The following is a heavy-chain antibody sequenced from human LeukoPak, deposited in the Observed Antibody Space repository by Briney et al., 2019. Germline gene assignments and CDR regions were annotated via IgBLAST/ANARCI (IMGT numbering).Heavy chain of an antibody. D-gene: IGHD3-22*01. CDR1: GGSISSYY. CDR3: ARESSSGYSDY. J-gene: IGHJ4*02. CDR2: IYYSGST. Sequence: ASETLSLTCTVSGGSISSYYWSWIRQPPGKGLEWIGYIYYSGSTNYNPSLKSRVTISVDTSKNQFSLKLSSVTAADTAVYYCARESSSGYSDYWGQGTLVTVSS. V-gene: IGHV4-59*01.